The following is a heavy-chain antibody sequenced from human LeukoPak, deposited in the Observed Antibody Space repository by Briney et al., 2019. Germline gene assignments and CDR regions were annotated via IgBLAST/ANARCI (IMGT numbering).Heavy chain of an antibody. CDR2: INPNSGGT. CDR3: ARGSYGSGSYNPLKFDY. D-gene: IGHD3-10*01. J-gene: IGHJ4*02. Sequence: ASVKVACKASGYTFIHYYIHWIRQAPGQGLEWMGWINPNSGGTNYAQKFQGRVTMTRDTSISTAYMELSRLRSDDRAVYYCARGSYGSGSYNPLKFDYWGQGTLVTVSS. V-gene: IGHV1-2*02. CDR1: GYTFIHYY.